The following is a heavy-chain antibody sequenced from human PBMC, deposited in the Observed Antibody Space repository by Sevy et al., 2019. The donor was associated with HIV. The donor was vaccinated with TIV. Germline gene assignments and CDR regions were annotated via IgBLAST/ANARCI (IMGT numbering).Heavy chain of an antibody. CDR2: ISYDGSNK. CDR3: ALERLSSDVAEYFQN. J-gene: IGHJ1*01. Sequence: QPGGSLRLSCATSGFTFSSYSMHWVRQAPGKGLEWVATISYDGSNKHYADSVKGRFTISRDNFKNSLSLQMNSLRAEDTAMYYCALERLSSDVAEYFQNWGQGTLVTVSS. V-gene: IGHV3-30-3*01. CDR1: GFTFSSYS. D-gene: IGHD1-1*01.